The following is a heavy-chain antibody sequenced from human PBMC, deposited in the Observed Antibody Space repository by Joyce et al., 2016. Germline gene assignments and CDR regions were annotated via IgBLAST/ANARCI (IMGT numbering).Heavy chain of an antibody. CDR2: INPSGGST. Sequence: QVQLVQSGAEVKKPGASVKVSCKASGYTFTNYYMHWVRQAPGQGLEWMGIINPSGGSTNAAQKFQGRVTMTRDTSTSTVYMELSSLRYEDTAVYYCARDTAMATGYYYYGMDVWGQGTTVTVSS. V-gene: IGHV1-46*01. J-gene: IGHJ6*02. CDR1: GYTFTNYY. CDR3: ARDTAMATGYYYYGMDV. D-gene: IGHD5-18*01.